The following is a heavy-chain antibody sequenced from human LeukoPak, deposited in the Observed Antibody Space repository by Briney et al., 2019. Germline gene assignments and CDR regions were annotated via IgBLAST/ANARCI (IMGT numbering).Heavy chain of an antibody. V-gene: IGHV3-48*03. CDR3: ARDGSGYRSGRFDY. CDR2: ISSSGSTI. J-gene: IGHJ4*02. Sequence: GGSMRLSCAASGFTFRGYEMNWVRQAPGKWLEWVSYISSSGSTIYYADSVKGRFTISRDNAKNSLYLQMNSLRAEDTAVYYCARDGSGYRSGRFDYWGQGTLVTVSS. D-gene: IGHD6-19*01. CDR1: GFTFRGYE.